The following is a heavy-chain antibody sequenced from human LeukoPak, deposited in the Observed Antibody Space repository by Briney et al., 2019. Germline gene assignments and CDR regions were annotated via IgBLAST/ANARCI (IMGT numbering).Heavy chain of an antibody. CDR3: ASEAYYYGSGSYFPFDY. J-gene: IGHJ4*02. CDR1: GFTFSSYG. V-gene: IGHV3-23*01. CDR2: ISGSGGST. D-gene: IGHD3-10*01. Sequence: GGSLRLSCAASGFTFSSYGMSWVRQAPGKGLEWVSAISGSGGSTYYADSVKGRFTISRDNSKNTLYLQMNSLRAEDTAVYYCASEAYYYGSGSYFPFDYWGQGTLVTVSS.